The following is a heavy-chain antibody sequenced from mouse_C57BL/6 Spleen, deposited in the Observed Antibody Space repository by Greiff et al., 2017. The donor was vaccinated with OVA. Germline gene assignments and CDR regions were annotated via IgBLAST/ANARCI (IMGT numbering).Heavy chain of an antibody. CDR1: GYTFTSYW. J-gene: IGHJ4*01. CDR2: IDPSDSYT. Sequence: QVQLQQSGAELVMPGASVKLSCKASGYTFTSYWMHWVKQRPGQGLEWIGEIDPSDSYTNYNQKFKGKSTLTVDKSSSTAYMQLSSLTSEDSAVYYCARYYYYGSSYEGYYAMDYWGQGTSVTVSS. CDR3: ARYYYYGSSYEGYYAMDY. D-gene: IGHD1-1*01. V-gene: IGHV1-69*01.